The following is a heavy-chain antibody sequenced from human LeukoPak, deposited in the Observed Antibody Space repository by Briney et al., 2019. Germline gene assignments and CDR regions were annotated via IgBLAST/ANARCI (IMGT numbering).Heavy chain of an antibody. Sequence: ASVKVSCKASGYTFTSYYMHWVRQAPGQGLEWMGIINPSGGSTSYAQKFQGRVTMTRDTSTSTVYMELSSLRSEDTAVYYCARGANYCTNGVCSLFYWGQGTLVPVSS. J-gene: IGHJ4*02. CDR1: GYTFTSYY. V-gene: IGHV1-46*01. CDR3: ARGANYCTNGVCSLFY. CDR2: INPSGGST. D-gene: IGHD2-8*01.